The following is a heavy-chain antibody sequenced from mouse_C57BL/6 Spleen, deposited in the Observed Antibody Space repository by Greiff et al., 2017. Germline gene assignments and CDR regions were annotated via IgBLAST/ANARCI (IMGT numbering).Heavy chain of an antibody. D-gene: IGHD2-1*01. CDR2: IDPETGGT. V-gene: IGHV1-15*01. CDR1: GYTFTDYE. J-gene: IGHJ2*01. Sequence: VQLQQSGAELVRPGASVTLSCKASGYTFTDYEMHWVKQTPVHGLEWIGAIDPETGGTAYNQKFQGKAILTAGKSSSTAYMERRILTSEDSAVYYCTRSGYYGNSKDYGGHGTTLTVSS. CDR3: TRSGYYGNSKDY.